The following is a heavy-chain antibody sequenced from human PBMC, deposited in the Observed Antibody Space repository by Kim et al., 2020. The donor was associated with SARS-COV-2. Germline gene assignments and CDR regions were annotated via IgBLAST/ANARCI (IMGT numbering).Heavy chain of an antibody. CDR3: ARRAALLWFGDNDAFDI. J-gene: IGHJ3*02. V-gene: IGHV4-31*03. Sequence: SETLSLTCTVSGGSISSGGYYWSWIRQHPGKGLEWIGYIYYSGSTYYNPSLKSRVTISVDTSKNQFSLKLSSVTAADTAVYYCARRAALLWFGDNDAFDIWGQGTMVTVSS. D-gene: IGHD3-10*01. CDR1: GGSISSGGYY. CDR2: IYYSGST.